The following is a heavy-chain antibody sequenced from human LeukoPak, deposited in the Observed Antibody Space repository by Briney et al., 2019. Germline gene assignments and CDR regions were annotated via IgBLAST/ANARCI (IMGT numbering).Heavy chain of an antibody. CDR1: GGSVSSGSYY. D-gene: IGHD1-26*01. CDR3: VRDRELNY. Sequence: SETLSLTCSVSGGSVSSGSYYWSWIRQPPGKGLEWIGYIYYSASTNYNPSLKSRVTISVDTSKNQFSLRLSSVTAVDTAVYYCVRDRELNYWGQGTLVTVSS. CDR2: IYYSAST. V-gene: IGHV4-61*01. J-gene: IGHJ4*02.